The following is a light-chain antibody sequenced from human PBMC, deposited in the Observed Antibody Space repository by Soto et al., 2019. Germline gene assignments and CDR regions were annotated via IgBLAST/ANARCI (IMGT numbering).Light chain of an antibody. V-gene: IGKV1-5*03. CDR2: KAS. J-gene: IGKJ1*01. CDR3: HQYYNRPPWT. CDR1: QTIDSW. Sequence: DIQMTQSPSTLSASVGDIVTITFRASQTIDSWLAWYQQRPGKPPNLLIYKASTLASGVPSRFRGSRSGTDFTLTISSLQPEDSATYYCHQYYNRPPWTFGQGTKVDI.